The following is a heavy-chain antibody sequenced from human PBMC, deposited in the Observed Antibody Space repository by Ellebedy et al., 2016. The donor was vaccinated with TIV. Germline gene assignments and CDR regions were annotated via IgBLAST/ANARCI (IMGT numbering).Heavy chain of an antibody. CDR3: AKGLTSSWVRDASDI. CDR1: GFTFSSHA. Sequence: GGSLRLSCAASGFTFSSHAMNWVRQAPGKGLEWVSGISHNSGTINYAASVQGRFTISRDNSKNTLYLQMNSLRVEDTAVYYCAKGLTSSWVRDASDIWGQGTLVIVSS. V-gene: IGHV3-23*01. D-gene: IGHD2-15*01. CDR2: ISHNSGTI. J-gene: IGHJ3*02.